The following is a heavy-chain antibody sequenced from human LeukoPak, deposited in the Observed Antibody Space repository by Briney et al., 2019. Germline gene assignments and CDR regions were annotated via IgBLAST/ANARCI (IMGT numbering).Heavy chain of an antibody. J-gene: IGHJ4*02. CDR3: ARVEEATRSYDY. D-gene: IGHD5-12*01. Sequence: ASVKVSCKASGYTFTGYYMHWVRQAPGQGLEWMGWINPNSGGTNYAQKFQGRVTVTRDTSISTAYMELSRLRSDDTAVYYCARVEEATRSYDYWGQGTLVTVSS. CDR1: GYTFTGYY. V-gene: IGHV1-2*02. CDR2: INPNSGGT.